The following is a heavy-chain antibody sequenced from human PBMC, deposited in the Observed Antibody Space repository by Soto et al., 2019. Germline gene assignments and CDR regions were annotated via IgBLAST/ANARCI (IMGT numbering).Heavy chain of an antibody. CDR2: IIPIFGTA. D-gene: IGHD5-12*01. CDR3: ARMSSDQVARMSINYYYYYGMDV. J-gene: IGHJ6*02. CDR1: GGTFNTYA. Sequence: GASVKVSCKPSGGTFNTYAFTWVRQAPGQGLEWMGGIIPIFGTANYAQKFQGRVTITADESTSTAYMELSSLRSEDTAVYYCARMSSDQVARMSINYYYYYGMDVWGQGTTVTVSS. V-gene: IGHV1-69*13.